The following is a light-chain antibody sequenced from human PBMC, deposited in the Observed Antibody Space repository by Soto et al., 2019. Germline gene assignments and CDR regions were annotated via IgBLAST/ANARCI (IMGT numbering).Light chain of an antibody. CDR3: HQLNSYPLELT. J-gene: IGKJ4*01. Sequence: DLQLTQSPSFLSASLGDSVTSXXRSSQGISSYLAWYQQKPGKAPKLLXXAASTLQSGVPLRFSGSGSGTEFTLTISILQPEDFATYYCHQLNSYPLELTFGEGTKVDIK. CDR2: AAS. CDR1: QGISSY. V-gene: IGKV1-9*01.